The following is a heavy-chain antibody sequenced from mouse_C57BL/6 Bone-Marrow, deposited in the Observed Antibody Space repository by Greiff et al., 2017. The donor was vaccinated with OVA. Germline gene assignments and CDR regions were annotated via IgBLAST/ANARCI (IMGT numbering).Heavy chain of an antibody. CDR2: FHPYNDDT. J-gene: IGHJ1*03. Sequence: VQLVESGAELVKPGASVKMSCKASGYTFTTYPIEWMKQNHGKSLEWIGNFHPYNDDTKYNEKFKGKATLTVEKSSSTVYLELSRLTSDDSAVYYCARGGDDGYYFLDVWGTGTTVTVSS. CDR1: GYTFTTYP. D-gene: IGHD2-3*01. CDR3: ARGGDDGYYFLDV. V-gene: IGHV1-47*01.